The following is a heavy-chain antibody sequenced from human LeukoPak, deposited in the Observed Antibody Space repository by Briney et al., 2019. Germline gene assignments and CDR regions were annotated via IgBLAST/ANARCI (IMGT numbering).Heavy chain of an antibody. CDR2: ISSSGSTI. CDR3: ARSRWQLAYNWFDP. J-gene: IGHJ5*02. V-gene: IGHV3-11*01. Sequence: GGSLRLSCAASGFTFSDYYMSWIRQAPGKGLEWVSYISSSGSTIYYADSVKGRFTISRDNAKNSLYLQMNSLRAEDTAVYYCARSRWQLAYNWFDPWGQGTLVTVSS. D-gene: IGHD2-15*01. CDR1: GFTFSDYY.